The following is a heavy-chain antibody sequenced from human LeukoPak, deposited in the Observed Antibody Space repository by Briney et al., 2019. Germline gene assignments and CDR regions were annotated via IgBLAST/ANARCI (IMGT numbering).Heavy chain of an antibody. CDR2: IYYSGST. D-gene: IGHD3-22*01. CDR1: GGSISSYY. CDR3: AGASYDSSGVH. Sequence: SETLSLTCTVSGGSISSYYWSWIRQPPGKGLEWIGYIYYSGSTNYNPSLKCRLTISVDTSKNQFSLKLSSVTAADTAVYYCAGASYDSSGVHWGQGTLVTVSS. V-gene: IGHV4-59*01. J-gene: IGHJ4*02.